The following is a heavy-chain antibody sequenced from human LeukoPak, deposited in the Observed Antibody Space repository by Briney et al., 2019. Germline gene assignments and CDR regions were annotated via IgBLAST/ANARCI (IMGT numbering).Heavy chain of an antibody. V-gene: IGHV1-46*01. CDR2: INPSGGST. Sequence: ASVKVSCKASGYTFTSYYMHWVRQAPGQGLEWMGIINPSGGSTSYAQKFQGRVTMTRDMSTSTAYMELSSLRSEDTAVYYCARDSTARREYYYGSGSYYRSFDYWGQGTLVTVSS. D-gene: IGHD3-10*01. CDR3: ARDSTARREYYYGSGSYYRSFDY. J-gene: IGHJ4*02. CDR1: GYTFTSYY.